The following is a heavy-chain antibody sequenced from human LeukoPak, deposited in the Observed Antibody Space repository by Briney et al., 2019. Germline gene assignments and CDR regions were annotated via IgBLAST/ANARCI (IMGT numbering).Heavy chain of an antibody. CDR3: VRGAGYYPIDY. D-gene: IGHD3-22*01. V-gene: IGHV1-46*01. J-gene: IGHJ4*02. CDR2: INPSRGTA. CDR1: GYSFTSYY. Sequence: GASVKVSCKASGYSFTSYYMHWVRQAPGQGLEWMGIINPSRGTASYAQNFQGRVTMTRDTTTSTVYMELSSLRSEDTAVYYGVRGAGYYPIDYWGQGTLVTVSS.